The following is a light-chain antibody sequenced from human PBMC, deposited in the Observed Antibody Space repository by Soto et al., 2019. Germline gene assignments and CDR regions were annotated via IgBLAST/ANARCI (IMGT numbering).Light chain of an antibody. V-gene: IGLV3-21*04. CDR1: NIGSKG. Sequence: SYELTQPPSVSVAPGKTASISCGGNNIGSKGVNWYKQKPGQAPVLVIYSDTDLPPVIPERFAGANSANLATLSISRVEAGDEADYYCLVWDSGSAHVVFGGGTKLTVL. CDR2: SDT. J-gene: IGLJ2*01. CDR3: LVWDSGSAHVV.